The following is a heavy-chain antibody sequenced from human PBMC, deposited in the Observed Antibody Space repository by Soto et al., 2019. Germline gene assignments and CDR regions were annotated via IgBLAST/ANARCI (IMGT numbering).Heavy chain of an antibody. Sequence: SETLSLTCTVSGGSISSYYWSWIRQPPGKGLEWIGYIYYSGNTNYNPSLKSRVTISVDTSKNQFSLKLSSVTAADTAVYYCARHYCTSTICQPRFDPWGQGTLVTVSS. CDR3: ARHYCTSTICQPRFDP. D-gene: IGHD2-2*01. V-gene: IGHV4-59*08. J-gene: IGHJ5*02. CDR1: GGSISSYY. CDR2: IYYSGNT.